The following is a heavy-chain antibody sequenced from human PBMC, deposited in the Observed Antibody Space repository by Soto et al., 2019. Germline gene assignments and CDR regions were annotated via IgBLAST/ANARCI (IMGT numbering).Heavy chain of an antibody. CDR1: GGTFSSYS. V-gene: IGHV1-69*01. CDR2: IIPIFGTA. Sequence: QVQLVQSGAEVKKPGSSVKVSCKASGGTFSSYSINWVRQAPGQGLEWMGEIIPIFGTANYAQKFQGRVTITADESTSTAYMELSSLRSEDTAVYFCARAGGRHSGGIDYWGQGTLVTVSS. CDR3: ARAGGRHSGGIDY. D-gene: IGHD1-26*01. J-gene: IGHJ4*02.